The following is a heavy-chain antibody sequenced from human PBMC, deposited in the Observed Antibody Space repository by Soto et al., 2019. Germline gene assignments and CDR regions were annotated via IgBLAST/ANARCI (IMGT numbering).Heavy chain of an antibody. D-gene: IGHD1-26*01. CDR2: TKNKPNSYTR. V-gene: IGHV3-72*01. CDR1: GFTFSDHY. Sequence: PGGSLRLSCAASGFTFSDHYMDWVRQAPGKGLEWVARTKNKPNSYTREYAAPVKGRFTISRDDSKNSLYLQIDSLKTEDTAVYYCVRGPLMVVGLTRREGIFDLWGQGTLVTVSS. CDR3: VRGPLMVVGLTRREGIFDL. J-gene: IGHJ4*02.